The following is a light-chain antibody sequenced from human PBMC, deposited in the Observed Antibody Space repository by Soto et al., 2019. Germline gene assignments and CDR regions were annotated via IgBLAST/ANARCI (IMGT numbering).Light chain of an antibody. V-gene: IGKV1-6*01. CDR2: AAS. CDR1: QGIRND. CDR3: LQDYNYPLT. Sequence: GDRVTITCRASQGIRNDLGWYQQKPGKALKLLIYAASSLQSGVPSRFSGSGSGTDFTLAISSLQPEDFATYYCLQDYNYPLTFGQGTKVDIK. J-gene: IGKJ1*01.